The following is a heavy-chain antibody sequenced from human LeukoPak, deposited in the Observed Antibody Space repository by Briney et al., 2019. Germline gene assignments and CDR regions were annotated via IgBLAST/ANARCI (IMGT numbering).Heavy chain of an antibody. D-gene: IGHD2-2*01. J-gene: IGHJ4*02. CDR3: ARAFDCSSTSCYAAGMDY. CDR1: GFTFSSNY. Sequence: PGGSLRLSCAASGFTFSSNYMSWVRQAPGKGLEWVSVIYSGGSTYYADSVKGRLTISRDNSKNTLYLQMNSLRAEDTAVYYCARAFDCSSTSCYAAGMDYWGQGTLVTVSS. CDR2: IYSGGST. V-gene: IGHV3-66*01.